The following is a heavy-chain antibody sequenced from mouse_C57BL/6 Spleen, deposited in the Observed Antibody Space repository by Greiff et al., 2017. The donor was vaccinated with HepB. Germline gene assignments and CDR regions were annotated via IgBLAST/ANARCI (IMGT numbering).Heavy chain of an antibody. CDR3: TIWLRRNYYAMDY. CDR2: IDPETGGT. J-gene: IGHJ4*01. Sequence: SGAELVRPGASVTLSCKASGYTFTDYEMHWVKQTPVHGLEWIGAIDPETGGTAYNQKFKGKAILTADKSSSTAYMELRSLTSEDSAVYYCTIWLRRNYYAMDYWGQGTSVTVSS. D-gene: IGHD2-2*01. CDR1: GYTFTDYE. V-gene: IGHV1-15*01.